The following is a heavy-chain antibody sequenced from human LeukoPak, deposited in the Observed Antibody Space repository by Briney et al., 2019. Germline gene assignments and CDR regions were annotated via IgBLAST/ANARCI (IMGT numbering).Heavy chain of an antibody. CDR1: GYTFTSYY. D-gene: IGHD3-10*01. V-gene: IGHV1-46*01. Sequence: ASVKVSCKASGYTFTSYYMHWVRQAPGQGLEWMGIINPSGGSTSYAQKFQGRVTMTRDMSTSTVYMELSSLRSEDTAVYYCARGYYGSGHYYHYMDVWGKGTTVTVSS. CDR3: ARGYYGSGHYYHYMDV. J-gene: IGHJ6*03. CDR2: INPSGGST.